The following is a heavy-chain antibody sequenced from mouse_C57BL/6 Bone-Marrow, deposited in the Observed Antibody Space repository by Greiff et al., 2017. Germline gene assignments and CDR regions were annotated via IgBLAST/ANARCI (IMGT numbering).Heavy chain of an antibody. CDR3: AREAYCDYDGYYFDD. V-gene: IGHV3-5*01. CDR1: GISITTGNYR. CDR2: IYYSGTI. J-gene: IGHJ2*01. D-gene: IGHD2-13*01. Sequence: EVKVVESGPGLVKPSQTVFLTCTVTGISITTGNYRWSWIRQFPGNKLEWIGYIYYSGTITYNTSLTSRTTITRDNPKNQFFLEMNSLTAEDTATYYGAREAYCDYDGYYFDDWGQGTTLTVSS.